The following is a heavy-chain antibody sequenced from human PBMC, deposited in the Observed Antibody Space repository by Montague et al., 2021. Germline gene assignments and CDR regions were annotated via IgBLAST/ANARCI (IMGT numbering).Heavy chain of an antibody. J-gene: IGHJ4*02. CDR2: ISWNSNTI. D-gene: IGHD3-10*01. Sequence: SLRLSCAASGFRFNDYTMHWVRQVPGKGLEWVSGISWNSNTIDYVDSVKGRFTISRDRAKNSLYLEMNSLRAEDTALYFCAKEKGIALVRGLDYWGQGTQVTVSS. CDR1: GFRFNDYT. CDR3: AKEKGIALVRGLDY. V-gene: IGHV3-9*01.